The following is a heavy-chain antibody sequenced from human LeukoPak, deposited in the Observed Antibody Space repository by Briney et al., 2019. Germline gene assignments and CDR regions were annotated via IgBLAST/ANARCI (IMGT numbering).Heavy chain of an antibody. Sequence: GGSLRLSCAASGFTFIDYDMHWVRQVIGKGLEWVSAIGIRGDTHYSGSVKGRFTISRENAESPLYLQMNSLRAEDTAVYYCARGGIQVSGIDEFDYWGQGTQVTVSS. J-gene: IGHJ4*02. D-gene: IGHD6-19*01. CDR3: ARGGIQVSGIDEFDY. CDR1: GFTFIDYD. CDR2: IGIRGDT. V-gene: IGHV3-13*01.